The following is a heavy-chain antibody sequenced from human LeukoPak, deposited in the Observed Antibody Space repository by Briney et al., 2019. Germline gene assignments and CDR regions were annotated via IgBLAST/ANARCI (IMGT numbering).Heavy chain of an antibody. CDR1: GGSISSYY. CDR3: ARATIKLWPTPSYYFDY. J-gene: IGHJ4*02. CDR2: IYYSGST. Sequence: PSETLSLTCTVSGGSISSYYWSWVRQPPGKGLEGIGYIYYSGSTNYNPYLTSRVTISVEKSKKQFSLKLSSVTAANTAVYYCARATIKLWPTPSYYFDYWGQGKLVTVSS. D-gene: IGHD5-18*01. V-gene: IGHV4-59*01.